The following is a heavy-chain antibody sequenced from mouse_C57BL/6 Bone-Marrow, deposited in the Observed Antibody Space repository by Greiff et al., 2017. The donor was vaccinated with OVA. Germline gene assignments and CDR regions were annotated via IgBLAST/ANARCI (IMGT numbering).Heavy chain of an antibody. CDR1: GFTFSSYG. D-gene: IGHD1-1*01. CDR3: ARHPYGSSLFAY. J-gene: IGHJ3*01. V-gene: IGHV5-6*01. CDR2: ISSGGSYT. Sequence: EVKLQESGGDLVKPGGSLKLSCAASGFTFSSYGMSWVRQTPDKRLEWVATISSGGSYTYYPDSVKGRFTISRDNAKNTLYLQMSSLKSEDTAMYYCARHPYGSSLFAYWGQGTLVTVSA.